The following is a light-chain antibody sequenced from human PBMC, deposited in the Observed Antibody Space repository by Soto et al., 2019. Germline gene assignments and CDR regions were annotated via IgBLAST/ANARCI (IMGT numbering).Light chain of an antibody. CDR3: QQRANWPPIT. J-gene: IGKJ5*01. Sequence: EIVMTQSPATLSVSPGERVTLSCRARQSVGSNLAWYQQKPGQAPRLLIYDTSNRATGIPARFSGSGSGTDFTLTISSLESEDFAVYYCQQRANWPPITFGQGTRLEIK. V-gene: IGKV3-11*01. CDR2: DTS. CDR1: QSVGSN.